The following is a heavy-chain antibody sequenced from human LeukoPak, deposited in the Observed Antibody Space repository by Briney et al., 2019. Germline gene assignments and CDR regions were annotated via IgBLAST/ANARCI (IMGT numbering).Heavy chain of an antibody. J-gene: IGHJ4*02. Sequence: SETLSLTCTVSGGSISGYYWSWIRQPPGKGLEWIGEINHSGSTNYNPSLKSRVTISVDTSKNQFSLKLSSVTAADTAVYYCARGRYCSSTSCYQSHWGQGTLVTVSS. CDR1: GGSISGYY. CDR2: INHSGST. D-gene: IGHD2-2*01. CDR3: ARGRYCSSTSCYQSH. V-gene: IGHV4-34*01.